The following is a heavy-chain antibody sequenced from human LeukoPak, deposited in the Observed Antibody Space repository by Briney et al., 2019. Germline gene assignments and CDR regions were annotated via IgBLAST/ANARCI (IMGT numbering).Heavy chain of an antibody. CDR2: IGTAGDT. CDR3: ARVAKERVGGVYYFDY. CDR1: GFTFSDYD. V-gene: IGHV3-13*01. Sequence: GGSLRLSCAAPGFTFSDYDMHWVRHATGKGLEWVSDIGTAGDTYYTGSVKGRFTISRENAKNSLYLQMNSLRAGDTAVYYCARVAKERVGGVYYFDYWGQGTLVTVSS. J-gene: IGHJ4*02. D-gene: IGHD1-1*01.